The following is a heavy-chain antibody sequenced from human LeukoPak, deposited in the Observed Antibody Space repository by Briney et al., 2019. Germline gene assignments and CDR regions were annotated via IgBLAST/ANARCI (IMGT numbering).Heavy chain of an antibody. J-gene: IGHJ5*02. Sequence: PSETLSLTCAVYGGSFSGYYWSWIRQPPGKGLEWIGEINHSGSTNYNPSLKSRVTISVDTSKNQFSLKLSSVTAADTAVYYCARAWSKRVRANPFDPWGQGTLVTVSS. D-gene: IGHD3-10*01. CDR2: INHSGST. V-gene: IGHV4-34*01. CDR1: GGSFSGYY. CDR3: ARAWSKRVRANPFDP.